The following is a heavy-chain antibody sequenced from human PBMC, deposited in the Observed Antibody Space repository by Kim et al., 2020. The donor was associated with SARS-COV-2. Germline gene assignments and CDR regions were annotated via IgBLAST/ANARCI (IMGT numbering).Heavy chain of an antibody. Sequence: SHAQKFQGRVTMTRDTSTSTVYMELSSLRSEDTAVYYCARDSWELLSFDYWGQGTLVTVSS. J-gene: IGHJ4*02. D-gene: IGHD1-26*01. V-gene: IGHV1-46*01. CDR3: ARDSWELLSFDY.